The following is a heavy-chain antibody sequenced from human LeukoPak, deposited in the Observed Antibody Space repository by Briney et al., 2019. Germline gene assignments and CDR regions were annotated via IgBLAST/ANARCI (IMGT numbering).Heavy chain of an antibody. V-gene: IGHV3-74*01. J-gene: IGHJ4*02. CDR2: INSDGSST. CDR3: ARDHIAVAGGSFDY. D-gene: IGHD6-19*01. Sequence: PGGSLRLSCVASGFTFSSYWMHWVRQAPGKGLVWVSRINSDGSSTSYADSVKGRFTISRDNAKNTLYLQMNSLRAEDTAVYYCARDHIAVAGGSFDYWGQGTLVTVSS. CDR1: GFTFSSYW.